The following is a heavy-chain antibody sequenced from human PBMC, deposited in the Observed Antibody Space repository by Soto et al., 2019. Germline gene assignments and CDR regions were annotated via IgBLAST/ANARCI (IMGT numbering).Heavy chain of an antibody. CDR1: GFTFSSYG. Sequence: EVQLLESGGGLVQPGGSLRLSCAASGFTFSSYGITWVRQAPGKGLEWVSGVTGSTGTTHYADSGKGRFTISRDNSQNTVYLQMYRLCAEDTAVYYCAKWSGFGDLWGQGALVTVSS. CDR3: AKWSGFGDL. V-gene: IGHV3-23*01. CDR2: VTGSTGTT. D-gene: IGHD3-10*01. J-gene: IGHJ4*02.